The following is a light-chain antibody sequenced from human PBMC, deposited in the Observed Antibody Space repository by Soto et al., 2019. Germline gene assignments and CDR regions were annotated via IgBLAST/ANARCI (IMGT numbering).Light chain of an antibody. CDR3: QQYNNWPAWT. CDR1: QSVGSS. CDR2: GAS. Sequence: EIGMTQSPATLSVSPGERATLSCRASQSVGSSLAWYQHKRGQAPRLLIFGASTRATGIPDRFSGSGSATEFTLTISSLQYEDFAVYYCQQYNNWPAWTFGRGTKVDIK. V-gene: IGKV3-15*01. J-gene: IGKJ1*01.